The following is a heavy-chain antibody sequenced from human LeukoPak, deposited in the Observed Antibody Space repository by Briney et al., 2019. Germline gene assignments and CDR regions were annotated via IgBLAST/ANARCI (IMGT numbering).Heavy chain of an antibody. CDR1: GGTFSSYA. CDR2: TIPILGIA. V-gene: IGHV1-69*04. Sequence: SVKVSCKASGGTFSSYAISWVRQAPGQGLGWMGRTIPILGIANYAQKFQGRVTITADKSTSTAYMELSSLRSEDTAVYYCARAPLVATIYYFDYWGQGTLVTVSS. D-gene: IGHD5-12*01. CDR3: ARAPLVATIYYFDY. J-gene: IGHJ4*02.